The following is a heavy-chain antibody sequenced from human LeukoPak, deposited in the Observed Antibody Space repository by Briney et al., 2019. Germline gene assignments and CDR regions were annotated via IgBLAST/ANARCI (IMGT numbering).Heavy chain of an antibody. CDR2: IYYSGST. CDR3: ARDSSGLRD. V-gene: IGHV4-61*01. Sequence: SETLSLTCTVSGYSISSGYYWSWIRQPPGKGLEWIGYIYYSGSTNYNPSLKSRVTISVDTSKNQFSLKLSSVTAADTAVYYCARDSSGLRDWGQGTLVTVSS. CDR1: GYSISSGYY. D-gene: IGHD6-19*01. J-gene: IGHJ4*02.